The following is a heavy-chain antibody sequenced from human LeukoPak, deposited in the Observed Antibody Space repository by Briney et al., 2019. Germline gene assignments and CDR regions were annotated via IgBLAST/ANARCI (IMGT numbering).Heavy chain of an antibody. CDR1: GCTFSSYV. Sequence: SVNVSCQASGCTFSSYVISWVRQAPGHGREWMGGTIPILGTADYAHKSQGTLTNTTGQSTSTAYMELSSLRCEGTAIYYCATTRTIFGVVRKFDYGGEGTLLTLSS. J-gene: IGHJ4*02. V-gene: IGHV1-69*05. CDR2: TIPILGTA. CDR3: ATTRTIFGVVRKFDY. D-gene: IGHD3-3*01.